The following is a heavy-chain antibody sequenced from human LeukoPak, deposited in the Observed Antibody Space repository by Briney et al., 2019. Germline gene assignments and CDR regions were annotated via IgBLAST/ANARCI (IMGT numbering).Heavy chain of an antibody. J-gene: IGHJ4*02. Sequence: SVKVSCKASGGTFSSYAISWVRQAPGQGLEWMGGIIPIFGTANYAQKFQGRVTITTDESTSTAYMELSSLRSEDTAVYYCARDRVGATYFDYWGQGTLVTVSS. V-gene: IGHV1-69*05. CDR1: GGTFSSYA. D-gene: IGHD1-26*01. CDR3: ARDRVGATYFDY. CDR2: IIPIFGTA.